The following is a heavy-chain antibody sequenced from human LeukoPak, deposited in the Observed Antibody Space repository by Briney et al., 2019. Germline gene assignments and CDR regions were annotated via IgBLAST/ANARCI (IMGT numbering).Heavy chain of an antibody. Sequence: GGSLRLSCAASGFTFSSYSMNWVRQAPGKGLEWVSSISSSSSYIYYADSVKGRFTISRDNAKNSLYLQMNSLRAEDTAVYYCASHFTGYSSIHIDYWGQGTLVTLSS. V-gene: IGHV3-21*01. CDR2: ISSSSSYI. D-gene: IGHD6-13*01. CDR1: GFTFSSYS. J-gene: IGHJ4*02. CDR3: ASHFTGYSSIHIDY.